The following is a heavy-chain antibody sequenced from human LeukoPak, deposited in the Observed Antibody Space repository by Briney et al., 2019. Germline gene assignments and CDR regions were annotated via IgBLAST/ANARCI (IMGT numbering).Heavy chain of an antibody. CDR1: GGSIGGGGYY. Sequence: PSQTLSLTCTVSGGSIGGGGYYWSWIRQHPGKGLEWIGFISYSGSTYYNPSLQSRFTISVDTSKNQFSLNLSSVTAADTAVYYCAREYWSGSTRHFDDWGQGTLVTVSS. CDR3: AREYWSGSTRHFDD. D-gene: IGHD3-3*01. CDR2: ISYSGST. J-gene: IGHJ4*02. V-gene: IGHV4-31*03.